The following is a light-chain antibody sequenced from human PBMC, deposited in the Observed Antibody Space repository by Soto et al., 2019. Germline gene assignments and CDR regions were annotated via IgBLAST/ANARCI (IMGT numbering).Light chain of an antibody. V-gene: IGLV2-14*01. Sequence: QSVLTQPASVSGSPGQSITISCTGTSSNVGGYNYVSWYQQHPGKAPKLMIYEVSNRPSGVSNRFPGSKSGNTASLTISGLQAEDEADYCCRSYTGSSTPYVFGTGTKVTVL. CDR2: EVS. J-gene: IGLJ1*01. CDR3: RSYTGSSTPYV. CDR1: SSNVGGYNY.